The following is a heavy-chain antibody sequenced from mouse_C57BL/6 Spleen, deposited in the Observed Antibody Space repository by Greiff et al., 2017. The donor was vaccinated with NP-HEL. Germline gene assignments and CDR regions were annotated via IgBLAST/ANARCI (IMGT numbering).Heavy chain of an antibody. CDR1: GFTFSDYY. Sequence: VQLKESEGGLVQPGSSMKLSCTASGFTFSDYYMAWVRQVPEKGLEWVANINYDGSSTYYLDSLKSRFIISRDNAKNILYLQMSSLKSEDTATYYCARVYDYGVMDYWGQGTSVTVSS. V-gene: IGHV5-16*01. J-gene: IGHJ4*01. CDR3: ARVYDYGVMDY. CDR2: INYDGSST. D-gene: IGHD2-4*01.